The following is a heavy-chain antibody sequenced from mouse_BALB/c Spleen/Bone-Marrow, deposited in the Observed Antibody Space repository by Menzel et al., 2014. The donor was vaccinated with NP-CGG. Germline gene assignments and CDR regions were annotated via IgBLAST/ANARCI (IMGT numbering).Heavy chain of an antibody. CDR2: INPSSGYT. V-gene: IGHV1-7*01. J-gene: IGHJ2*01. D-gene: IGHD2-13*01. CDR3: ARGYCDLDY. Sequence: QVQLQQSGAELAKPGASVKMSCKASGYRLTSYWMHWVKQRPGQGLEWIGYINPSSGYTEDNQKFKDKAALTADKSSSTAYMQLSSLTSEDSAVYYCARGYCDLDYWGQGTTLTVSS. CDR1: GYRLTSYW.